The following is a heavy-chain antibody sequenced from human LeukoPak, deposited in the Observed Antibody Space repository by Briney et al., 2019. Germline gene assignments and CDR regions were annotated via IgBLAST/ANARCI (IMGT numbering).Heavy chain of an antibody. CDR2: IYHSGST. D-gene: IGHD1-7*01. V-gene: IGHV4-38-2*02. Sequence: SETLSLTCTVSGYSISSGYYWGWIRQPPGKGLEWIGSIYHSGSTYYNPSLKSRVTISVDTSKNQFSLKLSSVTAADTAVYYCARAQLELIAFGIWGQGTMVTVSS. CDR3: ARAQLELIAFGI. J-gene: IGHJ3*02. CDR1: GYSISSGYY.